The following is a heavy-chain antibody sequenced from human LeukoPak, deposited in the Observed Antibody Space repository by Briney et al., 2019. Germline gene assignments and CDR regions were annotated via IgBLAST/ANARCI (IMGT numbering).Heavy chain of an antibody. V-gene: IGHV3-7*01. CDR3: VSSLLVAGRTSHFDY. D-gene: IGHD2-8*01. Sequence: PGGSLRLSCAASGFSFSAYWMNWVRQAPGKALEWVANINPDGNQKYSVDSVKGRFTISRDNAKNSLYLQMYSLRVEDTAMYYCVSSLLVAGRTSHFDYWGQGTLVTVSS. J-gene: IGHJ4*02. CDR2: INPDGNQK. CDR1: GFSFSAYW.